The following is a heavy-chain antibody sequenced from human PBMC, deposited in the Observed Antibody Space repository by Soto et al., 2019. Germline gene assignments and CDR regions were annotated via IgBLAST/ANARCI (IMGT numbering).Heavy chain of an antibody. CDR2: IIPIFGTA. J-gene: IGHJ6*02. CDR3: QFSYEDGNYYYSGMDV. V-gene: IGHV1-69*13. Sequence: SVKVSCKASGGTFSSYAISWVRQAPGQGLEWMGGIIPIFGTANYAQKFQGRVTITADESTSTAYMELSSLRSEDTAVYYCQFSYEDGNYYYSGMDVWGQGTTVTVSS. CDR1: GGTFSSYA. D-gene: IGHD5-18*01.